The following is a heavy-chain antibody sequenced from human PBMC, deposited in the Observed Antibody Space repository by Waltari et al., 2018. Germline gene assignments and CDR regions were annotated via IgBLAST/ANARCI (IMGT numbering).Heavy chain of an antibody. Sequence: QVQLRESGPGLVKPSQTRSLTGTVAGGSVSRGRHYGSWSAQSPGKGLEWIGYIYHSGTTYYNPSLRGRITLSVDTSNYQSSLKLTSVTAADTAVYYCARVVKYYDSFGFPSDYMDVWGKGTTVIISS. D-gene: IGHD3-22*01. CDR1: GGSVSRGRHY. J-gene: IGHJ6*03. CDR3: ARVVKYYDSFGFPSDYMDV. V-gene: IGHV4-30-4*08. CDR2: IYHSGTT.